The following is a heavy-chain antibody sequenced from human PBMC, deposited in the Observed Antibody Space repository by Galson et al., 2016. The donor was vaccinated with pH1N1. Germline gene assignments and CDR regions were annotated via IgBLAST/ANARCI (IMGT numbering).Heavy chain of an antibody. Sequence: QSGAEVKKPGESLKISCKGSGYSFTSYWIGWVRQMPGKGLEWMGLIYPGDSDTRYSPSFQGQVTISADKSTSTAYLRWSSLKASDTAIYYCARYAVTYYYDSSGYPDWYFDLWGRGTLVTVSS. CDR3: ARYAVTYYYDSSGYPDWYFDL. CDR2: IYPGDSDT. D-gene: IGHD3-22*01. J-gene: IGHJ2*01. CDR1: GYSFTSYW. V-gene: IGHV5-51*03.